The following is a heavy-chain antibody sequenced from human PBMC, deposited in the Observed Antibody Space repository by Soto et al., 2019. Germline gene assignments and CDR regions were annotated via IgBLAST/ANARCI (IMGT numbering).Heavy chain of an antibody. CDR1: GFTFSSYA. D-gene: IGHD2-2*01. V-gene: IGHV3-23*01. J-gene: IGHJ3*02. CDR2: ISGSGGST. Sequence: AGSLRLSCAASGFTFSSYAMSWVRQAPGKGLEWVSAISGSGGSTHYADSVKGRFTISRDNSKNTLYLQMNSLRAEDTAVYYCAKDGPYCSSTSCYVVFDIWGQGTMVTVS. CDR3: AKDGPYCSSTSCYVVFDI.